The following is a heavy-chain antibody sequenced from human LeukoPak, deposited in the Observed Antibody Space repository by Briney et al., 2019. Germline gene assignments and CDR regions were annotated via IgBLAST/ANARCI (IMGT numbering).Heavy chain of an antibody. CDR1: GYTFTGYY. J-gene: IGHJ4*02. Sequence: ASVKVSCKASGYTFTGYYMHWVRQAPGQGLEWMGRINPNSGGTNYAQKFQGRVTMTRDTSISTAYMELSRLRSDDTAVYYCARDRGYIVGATLREIDYWGQGTPVTVSS. V-gene: IGHV1-2*06. CDR3: ARDRGYIVGATLREIDY. D-gene: IGHD1-26*01. CDR2: INPNSGGT.